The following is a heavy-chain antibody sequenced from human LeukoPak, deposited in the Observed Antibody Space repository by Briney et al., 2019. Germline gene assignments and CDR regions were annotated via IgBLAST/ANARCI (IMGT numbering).Heavy chain of an antibody. CDR1: GFTFSSYG. D-gene: IGHD6-19*01. J-gene: IGHJ4*02. CDR3: ARDKVIAVAVYDH. CDR2: IRYDGSNK. V-gene: IGHV3-30*02. Sequence: GGSLRLSCAASGFTFSSYGMHWVRQAPGKGLEWVAFIRYDGSNKYYADSVKGRFTISRDNAKNSLYLQMNSLRAEDTAVYYCARDKVIAVAVYDHWGQGTLVTVSS.